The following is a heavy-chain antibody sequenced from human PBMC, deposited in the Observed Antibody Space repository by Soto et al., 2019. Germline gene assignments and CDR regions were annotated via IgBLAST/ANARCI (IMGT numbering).Heavy chain of an antibody. CDR1: GDSFTGYY. J-gene: IGHJ4*02. V-gene: IGHV1-2*04. CDR3: ARGVDLNYGSARYYFDY. Sequence: GTSVKVSCEASGDSFTGYYMHWVRQAPGQGLEWMGWINPNSGGTNYAQKFQGWVTMTRDTSISTAYMELSRLRSDDTAVYYCARGVDLNYGSARYYFDYWGQGTLVTVSS. D-gene: IGHD3-10*01. CDR2: INPNSGGT.